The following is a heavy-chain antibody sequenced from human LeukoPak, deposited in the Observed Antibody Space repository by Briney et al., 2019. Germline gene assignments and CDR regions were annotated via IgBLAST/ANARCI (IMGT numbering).Heavy chain of an antibody. J-gene: IGHJ6*02. CDR2: IYYSGST. CDR1: GGSISSYY. CDR3: ARHVLRYFDWLLSPYYYYGMDV. V-gene: IGHV4-59*08. Sequence: SETLSLTCTVSGGSISSYYWSWIRQPPGKGLEWIGYIYYSGSTNYNPSLKSRVTISVDASKNHFSLKLSSVTAADTAVYYCARHVLRYFDWLLSPYYYYGMDVWGQEATVTVSS. D-gene: IGHD3-9*01.